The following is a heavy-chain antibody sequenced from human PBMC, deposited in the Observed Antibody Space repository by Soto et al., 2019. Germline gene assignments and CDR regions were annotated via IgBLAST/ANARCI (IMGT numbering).Heavy chain of an antibody. D-gene: IGHD3-10*01. Sequence: EVQLVESGGGLVQPGGSLRLSCAASGFTFSGYWMCWVRQAPGKGLEWVANIKQDGSDIHYLDSVKGRFTISRDNAKDYLYLQMNSLRAEDTAVYYCVREDYYGSGSLFWGQGTLVTVSS. CDR3: VREDYYGSGSLF. CDR1: GFTFSGYW. J-gene: IGHJ4*02. CDR2: IKQDGSDI. V-gene: IGHV3-7*04.